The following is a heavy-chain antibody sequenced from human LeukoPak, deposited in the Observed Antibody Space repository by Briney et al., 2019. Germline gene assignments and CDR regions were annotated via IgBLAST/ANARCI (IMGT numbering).Heavy chain of an antibody. CDR1: GYTFTGYY. CDR2: INPNSGGT. J-gene: IGHJ4*02. Sequence: GASVKVSCKASGYTFTGYYMHWVRQAPGQGLEWMGWINPNSGGTNYAQKFQGRVTMTRNTSISTAYMELSSLRSEDTAVYYCARGQIVYSVVAGTEGFDYWGQGTLVTVSS. CDR3: ARGQIVYSVVAGTEGFDY. D-gene: IGHD6-19*01. V-gene: IGHV1-2*02.